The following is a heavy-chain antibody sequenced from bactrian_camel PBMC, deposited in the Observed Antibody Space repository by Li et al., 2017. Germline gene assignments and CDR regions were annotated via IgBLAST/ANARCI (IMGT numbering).Heavy chain of an antibody. CDR1: RFTSSRYC. CDR3: AADPNPPRSCRGGFCYSYCKHNV. D-gene: IGHD2*01. Sequence: VQLVESGGGAVQAGGSLRLSCAISRFTSSRYCMGWFRKVPGEEREGVALSNSDGTTNYADSVKGRFTISEDNARNTLYLQMNSLKPEDTGMYYCAADPNPPRSCRGGFCYSYCKHNVWGQGTQVTVS. CDR2: SNSDGTT. V-gene: IGHV3S68*01. J-gene: IGHJ4*01.